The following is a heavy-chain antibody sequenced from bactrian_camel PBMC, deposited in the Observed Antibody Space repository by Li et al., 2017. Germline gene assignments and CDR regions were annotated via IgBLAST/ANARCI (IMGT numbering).Heavy chain of an antibody. CDR3: AVDRLGYGGGMCYPTYWFNW. CDR2: IDTDGGT. V-gene: IGHV3S53*01. D-gene: IGHD7*01. Sequence: HVQLVESGGGSVQAGGSLRLTCQTSGYRYSGYCMGWFRQATGQPRELVASIDTDGGTTYTDSVKGRFTISQDIAKNTVYLQMNSLKPEDTAVYSCAVDRLGYGGGMCYPTYWFNWRGQGTQVTVS. J-gene: IGHJ4*01. CDR1: GYRYSGYC.